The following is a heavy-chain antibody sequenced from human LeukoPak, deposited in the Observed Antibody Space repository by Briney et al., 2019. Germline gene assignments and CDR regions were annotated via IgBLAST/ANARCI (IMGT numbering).Heavy chain of an antibody. CDR1: GLTFRAYA. Sequence: GGSLRLSCAASGLTFRAYAMSWVRQAAGKGLDWVSTISNSGETTFTADLVEGRFTISRDNSKNTVSLQMNSLGVEDTAVYFCAKQGPRRFFEYWGQGTLVTVSS. J-gene: IGHJ4*02. V-gene: IGHV3-23*01. CDR3: AKQGPRRFFEY. D-gene: IGHD3-3*01. CDR2: ISNSGETT.